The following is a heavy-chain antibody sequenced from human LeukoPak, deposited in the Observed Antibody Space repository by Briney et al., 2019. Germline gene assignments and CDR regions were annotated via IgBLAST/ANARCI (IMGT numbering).Heavy chain of an antibody. CDR2: IMPLFNTA. V-gene: IGHV1-69*05. J-gene: IGHJ6*03. CDR1: GGTFSSFS. CDR3: ARVDRYHYYLDV. Sequence: ASVKVSCKASGGTFSSFSITWVRQAPGQGLEWMGGIMPLFNTANYAQQFQGRVTITTDESTSTAYMELSSLRFEDTAMYYCARVDRYHYYLDVWGKGTTVTVSS.